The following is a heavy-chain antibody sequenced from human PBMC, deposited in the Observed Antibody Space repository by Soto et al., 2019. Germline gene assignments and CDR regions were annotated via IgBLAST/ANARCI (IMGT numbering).Heavy chain of an antibody. Sequence: QVQLQESGPGLVKPSQTLSLTCTVSGGSISSGDYYWSWIRQPPGKGLEWIGYIYYSGSTYYNPSLKSRLTISVDTSKNQFSLKLSSVTAADTAVYYCARDTYYCSSTSCYINYGMDVWGQGTTVTVSS. D-gene: IGHD2-2*02. CDR1: GGSISSGDYY. CDR3: ARDTYYCSSTSCYINYGMDV. J-gene: IGHJ6*02. CDR2: IYYSGST. V-gene: IGHV4-30-4*01.